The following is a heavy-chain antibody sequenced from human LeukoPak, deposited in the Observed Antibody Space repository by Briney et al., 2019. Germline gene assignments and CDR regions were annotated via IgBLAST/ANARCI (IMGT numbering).Heavy chain of an antibody. CDR2: VSPRNGAT. D-gene: IGHD3-3*01. CDR1: GYTFTSFD. CDR3: ARGITAGVDY. Sequence: EASVRVSCKASGYTFTSFDMNWVRQATGQGPDWMGWVSPRNGATGYAQNFQGRLTMTTDVSRSTVYMDLSSLRSDDTAVYYCARGITAGVDYWGQGTVVTVSS. V-gene: IGHV1-8*01. J-gene: IGHJ4*02.